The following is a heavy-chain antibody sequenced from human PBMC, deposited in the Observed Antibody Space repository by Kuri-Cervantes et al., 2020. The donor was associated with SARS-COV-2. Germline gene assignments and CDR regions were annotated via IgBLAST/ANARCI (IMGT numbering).Heavy chain of an antibody. CDR3: ARVVIPAALDY. D-gene: IGHD2-2*01. J-gene: IGHJ4*02. Sequence: GGSLRLSCAASGFTFSSYEMNWVRQAPGKGLEWVSYISSSGSTIYYADSAKGRFTISRDNAKNSLYLQMNSLRAEDTAVYYCARVVIPAALDYWGQGTLVTVSS. V-gene: IGHV3-48*03. CDR1: GFTFSSYE. CDR2: ISSSGSTI.